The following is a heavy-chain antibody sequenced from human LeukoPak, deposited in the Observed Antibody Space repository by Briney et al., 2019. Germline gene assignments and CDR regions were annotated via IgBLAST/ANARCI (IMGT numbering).Heavy chain of an antibody. V-gene: IGHV4-34*01. Sequence: SETLSLTCAVYGGSFSGYYWSWIRQPPGKGLEWIGEINHSGSTNYNPSLKSRVTMSVDTSKNQFSLKLTSVTAADTAVYYCARRSGYSPNWFDPWGQGTLVTVSS. CDR3: ARRSGYSPNWFDP. CDR2: INHSGST. J-gene: IGHJ5*02. CDR1: GGSFSGYY. D-gene: IGHD3-3*01.